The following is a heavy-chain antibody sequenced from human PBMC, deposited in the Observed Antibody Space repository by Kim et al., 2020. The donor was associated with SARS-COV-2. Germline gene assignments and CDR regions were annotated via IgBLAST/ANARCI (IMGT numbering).Heavy chain of an antibody. D-gene: IGHD3-3*01. J-gene: IGHJ4*02. CDR3: ARGGVLRFLEWLSFDY. Sequence: KFQGRVTMTRDTSISTAYMELSRLRSDDTAVYYCARGGVLRFLEWLSFDYWGQGTLVTVSS. V-gene: IGHV1-2*02.